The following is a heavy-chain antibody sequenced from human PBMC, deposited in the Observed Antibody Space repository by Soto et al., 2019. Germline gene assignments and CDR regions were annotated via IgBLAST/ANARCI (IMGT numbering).Heavy chain of an antibody. V-gene: IGHV4-34*02. CDR1: GASFSGYY. J-gene: IGHJ4*02. CDR2: INHGGDT. D-gene: IGHD3-16*01. Sequence: QVRPQQWGAGLLKPSETLSLTCAIYGASFSGYYWGWIRQPPGRGLEWIGEINHGGDTNYNPSLKSCVTISADPAQNQVSLKLRSVTAADTAVYFCARIPTYYNYPWGNTTYWGQGTLVTVSS. CDR3: ARIPTYYNYPWGNTTY.